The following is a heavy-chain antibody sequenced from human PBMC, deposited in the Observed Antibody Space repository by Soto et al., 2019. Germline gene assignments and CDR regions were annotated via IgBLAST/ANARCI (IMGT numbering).Heavy chain of an antibody. CDR1: GNSFTTYY. J-gene: IGHJ4*02. D-gene: IGHD3-22*01. CDR3: AGLYHYDSSGYYDY. Sequence: ASVKVSCKESGNSFTTYYIHWVRQAPGQGLEGMGIINPSGGRTTYAQKFQGRVTMTRDTSTSTFHMELSSLTSEDTAVYYCAGLYHYDSSGYYDYWGQGTLVTVSS. CDR2: INPSGGRT. V-gene: IGHV1-46*01.